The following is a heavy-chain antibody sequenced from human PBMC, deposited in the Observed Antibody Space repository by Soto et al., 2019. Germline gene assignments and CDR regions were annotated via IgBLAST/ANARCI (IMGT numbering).Heavy chain of an antibody. CDR3: ARGPSGGRITMVRGVIIRFDY. CDR1: GGSFSGYY. D-gene: IGHD3-10*01. CDR2: INHSGST. J-gene: IGHJ4*02. Sequence: QVQLQQWGAGLLKPSETLSLTCAVYGGSFSGYYWSWIRQPPGKGLEWIGEINHSGSTNYNPSLKRRVTISVDTSKNQFSLKLSSVTAADTAVYYCARGPSGGRITMVRGVIIRFDYWGQGTLVTVSS. V-gene: IGHV4-34*01.